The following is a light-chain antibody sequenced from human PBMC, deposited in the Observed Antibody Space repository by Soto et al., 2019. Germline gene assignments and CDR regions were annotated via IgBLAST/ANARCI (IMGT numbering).Light chain of an antibody. CDR3: QQYADSPGT. Sequence: EIVLTQSPGTLSLSPGERATLSCRASQTVSRNFLAWYQQRPGQAPKLLISGASSRATGIPDRFSGSGSGTDFTLTISRLEADDFALYSCQQYADSPGTFGQGTKLEIK. CDR2: GAS. CDR1: QTVSRNF. J-gene: IGKJ2*02. V-gene: IGKV3-20*01.